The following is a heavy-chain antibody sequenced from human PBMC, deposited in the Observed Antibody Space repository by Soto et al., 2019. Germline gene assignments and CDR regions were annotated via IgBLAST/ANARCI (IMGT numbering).Heavy chain of an antibody. J-gene: IGHJ4*02. CDR2: IYYSGST. V-gene: IGHV4-39*01. CDR1: GGSISSSSYY. D-gene: IGHD3-16*02. CDR3: ARRVIPYYDYIWGSYRFDY. Sequence: SETLSLTCTVSGGSISSSSYYWGWIRQPPGKGLEWIGSIYYSGSTYYNPSLKSRVTISVDTSKNQFSLKLSSVTAADTAVYYCARRVIPYYDYIWGSYRFDYWGQGTLVTVSS.